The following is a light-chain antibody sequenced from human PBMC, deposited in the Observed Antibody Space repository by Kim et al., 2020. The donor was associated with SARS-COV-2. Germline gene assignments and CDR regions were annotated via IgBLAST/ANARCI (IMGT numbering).Light chain of an antibody. J-gene: IGKJ2*01. Sequence: LSLSPGERATRSGRTSQSSSTYLDWFQPKPGQAPRLLVYDASNRATGVPARFSGSGSGTDFTLTISRLEPEDFAVYYCQQRSNWRTFGQGTKLEI. CDR2: DAS. CDR1: QSSSTY. V-gene: IGKV3-11*01. CDR3: QQRSNWRT.